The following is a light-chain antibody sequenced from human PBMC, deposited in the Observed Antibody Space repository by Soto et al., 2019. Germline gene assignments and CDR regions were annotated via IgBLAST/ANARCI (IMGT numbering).Light chain of an antibody. J-gene: IGLJ3*02. V-gene: IGLV1-47*01. CDR3: AAWDDTLSGWV. CDR2: RNN. CDR1: SSNIKTNY. Sequence: QSVLPQPPSASGTPGQRVTISCSGTSSNIKTNYVYWYEQFPGMAPKLLIYRNNQRPSGVPDRFSGSKSGTSASLAISGLRSEDEADYYCAAWDDTLSGWVFGGGTQLTVL.